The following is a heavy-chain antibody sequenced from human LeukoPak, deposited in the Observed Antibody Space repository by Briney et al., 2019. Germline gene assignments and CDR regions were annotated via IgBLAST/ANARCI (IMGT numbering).Heavy chain of an antibody. D-gene: IGHD1-1*01. CDR2: IYYSGST. CDR1: GGSISSYY. CDR3: ARLRTGFDP. J-gene: IGHJ5*02. Sequence: SETLSLTCTVSGGSISSYYWSWIRQPPGKGLEWIGYIYYSGSTNYNPSLKSRVTISVDTSKNQFSLKPSSATAADTAVYYCARLRTGFDPWGQGTLVTVSS. V-gene: IGHV4-59*08.